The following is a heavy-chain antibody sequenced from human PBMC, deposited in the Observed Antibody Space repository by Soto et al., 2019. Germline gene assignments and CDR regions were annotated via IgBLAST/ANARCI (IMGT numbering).Heavy chain of an antibody. D-gene: IGHD2-2*01. Sequence: PSETLSLTCAVSAGSISSGGYSWSWIRQPPGKGLEWIGYMYHSGSTYYNPSLKSRVTISIDRSKNQFSLKLSSVTAADTAVYYSARVPDYWGQGILLAVSS. CDR2: MYHSGST. J-gene: IGHJ4*02. V-gene: IGHV4-30-2*01. CDR1: AGSISSGGYS. CDR3: ARVPDY.